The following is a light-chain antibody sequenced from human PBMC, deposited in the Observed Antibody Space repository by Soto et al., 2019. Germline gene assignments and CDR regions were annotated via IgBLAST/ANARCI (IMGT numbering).Light chain of an antibody. CDR1: QSFSSGY. J-gene: IGKJ2*01. CDR3: QQYGSSPTYT. CDR2: GAS. Sequence: EIVLTQSPGTLSLSPGERATLSCRASQSFSSGYLAWYQQKPGQAPGLLIYGASSRATGIPDRCSGSGSGTDFTLTISRLEPEDFAVYYCQQYGSSPTYTFGQGTKLEIK. V-gene: IGKV3-20*01.